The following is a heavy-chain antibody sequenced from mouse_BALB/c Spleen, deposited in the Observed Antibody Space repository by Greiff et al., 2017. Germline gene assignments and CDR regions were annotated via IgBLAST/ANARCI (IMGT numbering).Heavy chain of an antibody. CDR1: GYSITSDYA. CDR2: ISYSGST. J-gene: IGHJ2*01. CDR3: ARMIRYADY. Sequence: EVQLVESGPGLVKPSQSLSLTCTVTGYSITSDYAWNWIRQFPGNKLEWMGYISYSGSTSYNPSLKSRISITRDTSKNQFFLQLNSVTTEDTATYYCARMIRYADYWGQGTTLTVSS. D-gene: IGHD1-1*01. V-gene: IGHV3-2*02.